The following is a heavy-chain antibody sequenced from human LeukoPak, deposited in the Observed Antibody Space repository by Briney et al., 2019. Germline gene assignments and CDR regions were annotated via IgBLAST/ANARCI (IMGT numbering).Heavy chain of an antibody. J-gene: IGHJ4*02. CDR3: AREAGGGEYCSGGSCHTLYDY. V-gene: IGHV1-2*02. D-gene: IGHD2-15*01. CDR1: GYTFTGYY. CDR2: INPNSGGT. Sequence: ASVKVSCKASGYTFTGYYMHWVRQAPGQGLEWTGWINPNSGGTNYAQKFQGRVTMTRDTSISTAYMELSRLRSDDTAVYYCAREAGGGEYCSGGSCHTLYDYWGQGTLVTVSS.